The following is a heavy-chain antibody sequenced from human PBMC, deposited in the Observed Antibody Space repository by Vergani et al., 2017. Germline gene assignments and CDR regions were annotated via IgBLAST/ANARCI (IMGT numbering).Heavy chain of an antibody. J-gene: IGHJ4*02. CDR3: AIAPTALTGEMLPDY. V-gene: IGHV1-18*01. CDR1: GYTFTSYG. CDR2: ISAYNGNT. Sequence: QVQLVQSGAEVKKPGASVKVSCKASGYTFTSYGISWVRQAPGQGLEWMGWISAYNGNTNYAQKLQGRVTMTTDTSTSTAHMELRSLRSDDTAVYYCAIAPTALTGEMLPDYWGQGTLVTVSS. D-gene: IGHD3-9*01.